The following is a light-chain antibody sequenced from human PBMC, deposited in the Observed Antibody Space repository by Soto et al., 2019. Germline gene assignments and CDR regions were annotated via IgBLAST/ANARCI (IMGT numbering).Light chain of an antibody. V-gene: IGKV1-39*01. CDR2: AAS. J-gene: IGKJ1*01. CDR3: QQSYSNPKT. CDR1: QSISRF. Sequence: DIQMTQSPSSLSASVGDRVTITCRASQSISRFLNWYQQKPGKAPKLLIFAASSLHSGVASRFSGSGSGTDFTLTISSLQPEDFAFYYCQQSYSNPKTFGQGTKVDIK.